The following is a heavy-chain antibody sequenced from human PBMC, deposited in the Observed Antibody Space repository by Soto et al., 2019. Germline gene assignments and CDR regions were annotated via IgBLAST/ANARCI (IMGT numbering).Heavy chain of an antibody. J-gene: IGHJ6*02. CDR3: AKDLGNYYYDSSGYSSYGMDV. D-gene: IGHD3-22*01. V-gene: IGHV3-23*01. CDR1: GFTFSSYA. Sequence: LRLSCAASGFTFSSYAMNWVRQAPGKGLEWVSAISASGGTTYYADSVKGRLTISRDNSKSTLYLQMNSLRAEDTAVYYCAKDLGNYYYDSSGYSSYGMDVWGQGTTVTVSS. CDR2: ISASGGTT.